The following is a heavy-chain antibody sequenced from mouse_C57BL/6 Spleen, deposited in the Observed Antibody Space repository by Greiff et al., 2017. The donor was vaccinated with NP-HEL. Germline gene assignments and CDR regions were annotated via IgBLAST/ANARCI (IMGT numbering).Heavy chain of an antibody. CDR2: ISSGSSTI. D-gene: IGHD1-1*01. CDR1: GFTFSDYG. CDR3: ARPDGVYAMDY. Sequence: EVKLMESGGGLVKPGGSLKLSCAASGFTFSDYGMHWVRQAPEKGLEWVAYISSGSSTIYYADTVKGRFTISRDNAKNTLFLQMTSLRSEDTAMYYCARPDGVYAMDYWGQGTSVTVSS. J-gene: IGHJ4*01. V-gene: IGHV5-17*01.